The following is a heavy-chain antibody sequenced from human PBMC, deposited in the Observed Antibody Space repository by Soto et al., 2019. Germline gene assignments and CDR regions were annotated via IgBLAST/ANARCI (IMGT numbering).Heavy chain of an antibody. Sequence: GGSLRLSCAASGFTFSSYSMNWVRQAPGKGLEWVSSISSSSSYIYYADSVKGRFTISRDNAKNSLYLQMNSLRAEDTAVYYCARHPERIAQIGWFDPWGQGTLVTVS. J-gene: IGHJ5*02. CDR2: ISSSSSYI. CDR3: ARHPERIAQIGWFDP. V-gene: IGHV3-21*01. CDR1: GFTFSSYS. D-gene: IGHD6-13*01.